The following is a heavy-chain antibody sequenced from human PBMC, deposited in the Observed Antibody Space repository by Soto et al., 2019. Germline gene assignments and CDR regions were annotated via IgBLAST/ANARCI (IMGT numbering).Heavy chain of an antibody. CDR2: IYYSGST. CDR3: ARDGAGYSMFYGMDV. J-gene: IGHJ6*02. Sequence: PPETLSLTCTVSGGSISSYYWSWIRQPPGKGLEWIGYIYYSGSTNYNPSLKSRVTISVDTSKNQFSLKLSSVTAADTAVYYCARDGAGYSMFYGMDVWGQGTTVTVSS. D-gene: IGHD4-4*01. V-gene: IGHV4-59*01. CDR1: GGSISSYY.